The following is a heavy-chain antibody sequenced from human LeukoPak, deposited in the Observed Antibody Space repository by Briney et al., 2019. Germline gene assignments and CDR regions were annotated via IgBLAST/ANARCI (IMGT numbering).Heavy chain of an antibody. CDR2: IIPIFGTA. J-gene: IGHJ4*02. V-gene: IGHV1-69*01. D-gene: IGHD3-9*01. CDR1: GGTFSSYA. Sequence: SVTVSCTASGGTFSSYAISWVRPAPGQGLEWMGGIIPIFGTANYAQKFQGRVTITADESTSTAYMELSSLRSEDTAVYYCARAGATYYDILTGYYKPFDYWGQGTLVTVSS. CDR3: ARAGATYYDILTGYYKPFDY.